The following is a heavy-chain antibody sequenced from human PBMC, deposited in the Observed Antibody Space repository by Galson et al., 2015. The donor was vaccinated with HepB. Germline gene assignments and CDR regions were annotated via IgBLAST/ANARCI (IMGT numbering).Heavy chain of an antibody. D-gene: IGHD3-22*01. CDR3: ARDRSAYYYDSSGYFEIHYYYYGMDV. Sequence: SLRLSCAASGFTFSSYAMHWVRQAPGKGLEWVAVISYDGSNKYYADSVKGRFTISRDNSKNTLYLQMNSLRAEDTAVYYCARDRSAYYYDSSGYFEIHYYYYGMDVWGQGTTVTVSS. V-gene: IGHV3-30*04. J-gene: IGHJ6*02. CDR2: ISYDGSNK. CDR1: GFTFSSYA.